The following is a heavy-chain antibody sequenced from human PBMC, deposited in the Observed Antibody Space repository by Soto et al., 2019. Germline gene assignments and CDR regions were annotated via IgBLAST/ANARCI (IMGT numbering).Heavy chain of an antibody. CDR3: AGGGSIVVATRRLMDV. Sequence: PGGSLRLSCAASGFTFSSYSMNWVRQAPGKGLEWVSYISSSSSTIYYADSVKGRFTISRDNAKNSLYLQMNSLRDEDTAVYYCAGGGSIVVATRRLMDVWGKGTTVTVSS. V-gene: IGHV3-48*02. J-gene: IGHJ6*03. CDR2: ISSSSSTI. D-gene: IGHD3-22*01. CDR1: GFTFSSYS.